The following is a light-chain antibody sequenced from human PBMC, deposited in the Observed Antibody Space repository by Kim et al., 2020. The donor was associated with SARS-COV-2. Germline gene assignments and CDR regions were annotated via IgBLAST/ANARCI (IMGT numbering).Light chain of an antibody. J-gene: IGKJ5*01. CDR2: AAS. V-gene: IGKV1-9*01. CDR3: QQYNDYPRT. Sequence: IQLTQSPSSLSASVGDRVIITGRASQAISSYLAWYQQKPGKAPKLLIYAASTLQSGVPSRFSGSGSGTDFTLTISSLQPEDFETYYCQQYNDYPRTFGQGTRLEIK. CDR1: QAISSY.